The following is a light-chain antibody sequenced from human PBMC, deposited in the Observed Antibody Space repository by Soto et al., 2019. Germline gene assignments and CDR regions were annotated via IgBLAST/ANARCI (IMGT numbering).Light chain of an antibody. CDR3: QSYDISLSVSVI. CDR2: GNS. J-gene: IGLJ2*01. V-gene: IGLV1-40*01. Sequence: QLVLTQPPSVFGAPGQRVTISCTGSSSNIGAGYDVQWYQQLPGAAPKLLIFGNSNRPSGVPDRFSGSRSGTSASLAITGLQAEDEADYFCQSYDISLSVSVIFGGGTKLTVL. CDR1: SSNIGAGYD.